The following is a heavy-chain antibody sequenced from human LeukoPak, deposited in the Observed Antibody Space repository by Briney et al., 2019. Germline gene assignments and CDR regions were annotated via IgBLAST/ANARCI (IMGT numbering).Heavy chain of an antibody. Sequence: SVKVSCKASGYTFTSYDINWVRQAPGQGLEWMGGIIPIFGTANYAQKFQGRVTITADKSTSTAYMELSSLRSEDTAVYYCARVRGRPEYYFDYWGQGTLVTVSS. V-gene: IGHV1-69*06. CDR1: GYTFTSYD. J-gene: IGHJ4*02. CDR2: IIPIFGTA. CDR3: ARVRGRPEYYFDY. D-gene: IGHD3-16*01.